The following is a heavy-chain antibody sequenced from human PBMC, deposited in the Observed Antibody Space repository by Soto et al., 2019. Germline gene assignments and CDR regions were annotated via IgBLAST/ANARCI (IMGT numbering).Heavy chain of an antibody. CDR1: GFTFDDYA. D-gene: IGHD6-13*01. V-gene: IGHV3-9*01. CDR2: ISWNSGSI. CDR3: AKDSGYSSSWSSDY. Sequence: EVQLVESGGGLVQPGRSLRLYCAASGFTFDDYAMHWVGQAPGKGLEWVSGISWNSGSIGYADSVKGRFTISRDNAKNSLYLQMNRLRAEHTALYYCAKDSGYSSSWSSDYWGQGTLVTVSS. J-gene: IGHJ4*02.